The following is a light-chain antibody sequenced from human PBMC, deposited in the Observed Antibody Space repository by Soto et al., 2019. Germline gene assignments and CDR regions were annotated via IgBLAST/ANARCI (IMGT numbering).Light chain of an antibody. CDR1: SSNIGAGYA. CDR2: GNN. V-gene: IGLV1-40*01. CDR3: QTYDSSLSGYVV. Sequence: QSVLTQPPSVSGAPGKRVTISCTGSSSNIGAGYAVHWYQQLPGTAPKLFIYGNNDRPSGLPDRFSGSKSGTSASLTITGLQAEDEADYYCQTYDSSLSGYVVFGGGTKLTVL. J-gene: IGLJ2*01.